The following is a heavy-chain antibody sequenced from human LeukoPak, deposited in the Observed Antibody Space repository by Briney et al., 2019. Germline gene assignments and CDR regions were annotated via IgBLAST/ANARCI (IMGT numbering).Heavy chain of an antibody. CDR3: ARDNNGLYFGVRGFDI. Sequence: SETLSLTCTVSGGSISSSSYYWGWIRQPPGKGLEWIGSIYYSGSTNHNPSLKSRVIMSLDTSKSQFSLSLGSVTAADTAVYYCARDNNGLYFGVRGFDIWGQGKMVIVSS. D-gene: IGHD3-3*01. J-gene: IGHJ3*02. CDR1: GGSISSSSYY. V-gene: IGHV4-39*07. CDR2: IYYSGST.